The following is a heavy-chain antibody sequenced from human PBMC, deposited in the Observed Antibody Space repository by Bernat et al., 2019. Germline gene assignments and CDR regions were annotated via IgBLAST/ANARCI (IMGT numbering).Heavy chain of an antibody. V-gene: IGHV4-39*01. CDR1: GGSISSRSYY. Sequence: QLQLQESGPELVKPSETLSLTCTVSGGSISSRSYYWGWIRQPPGKWLQWIGSIYYSGSTYYNPSLKSRVTISVDTSKNRFSLKLSYVTAADTAVYYCAGQGGETFGTAVAYFDYWGQGTLVTVSS. J-gene: IGHJ4*02. CDR2: IYYSGST. D-gene: IGHD6-19*01. CDR3: AGQGGETFGTAVAYFDY.